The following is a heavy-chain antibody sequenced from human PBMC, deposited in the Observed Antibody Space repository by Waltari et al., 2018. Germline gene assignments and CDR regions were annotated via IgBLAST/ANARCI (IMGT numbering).Heavy chain of an antibody. J-gene: IGHJ4*02. CDR1: GGTFSSYA. D-gene: IGHD3-22*01. CDR2: IIPIFGTA. V-gene: IGHV1-69*05. CDR3: AVIRRNYYDSSGYLYLYYFDY. Sequence: QVQLVQSGAEVKKPGSSVKVSCKASGGTFSSYAISWVRPAPGQGLEWMGGIIPIFGTANYAQKFQGRVTITTDESTSTAYMELSSLRSEDTAVYYCAVIRRNYYDSSGYLYLYYFDYWGQGTLVTVSS.